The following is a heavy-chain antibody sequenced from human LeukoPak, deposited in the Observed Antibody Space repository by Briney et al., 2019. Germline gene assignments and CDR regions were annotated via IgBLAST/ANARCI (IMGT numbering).Heavy chain of an antibody. V-gene: IGHV3-21*01. CDR2: ISSSSSYM. CDR1: GFTFSSYS. J-gene: IGHJ3*02. Sequence: GGSLRLSCAASGFTFSSYSMNWVRQAPGKGLEWVSSISSSSSYMYYADSVKGRFTISRDNAKNSLYLQMNSLRAEDTAVYYCARLIGIAVAGDAFDIWGQGTMVTVSS. CDR3: ARLIGIAVAGDAFDI. D-gene: IGHD6-19*01.